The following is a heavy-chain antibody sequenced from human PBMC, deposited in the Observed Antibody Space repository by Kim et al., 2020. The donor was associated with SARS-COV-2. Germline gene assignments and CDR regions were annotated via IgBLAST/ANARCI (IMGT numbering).Heavy chain of an antibody. D-gene: IGHD2-8*01. CDR3: AKNNGPDAFDI. CDR2: T. V-gene: IGHV1-3*01. J-gene: IGHJ3*02. Sequence: TKYSQRFQGRVTITRDTSASTAYMEVSSLRSEDTAVYYCAKNNGPDAFDIWGQGTMISVSS.